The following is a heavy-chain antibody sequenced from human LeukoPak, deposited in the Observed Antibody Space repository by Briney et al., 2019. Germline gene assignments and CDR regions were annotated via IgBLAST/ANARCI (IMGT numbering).Heavy chain of an antibody. V-gene: IGHV1-46*01. J-gene: IGHJ4*02. D-gene: IGHD3-10*01. CDR2: INPSGGST. Sequence: GASVKVSCKASGYTFTSYYMHWVRQAPGQGLEWMGIINPSGGSTRYSQKFQGRVTMTRDLSTTTVYMDLSSLRSDDTAVYYCARDFYGSGSYPLGYWGQGTLVTVSS. CDR1: GYTFTSYY. CDR3: ARDFYGSGSYPLGY.